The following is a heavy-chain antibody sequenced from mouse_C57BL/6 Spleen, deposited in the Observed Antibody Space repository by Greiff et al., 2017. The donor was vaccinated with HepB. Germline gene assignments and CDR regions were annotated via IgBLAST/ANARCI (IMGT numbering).Heavy chain of an antibody. V-gene: IGHV1-53*01. CDR1: GYTFTSYW. CDR2: INPSNGGT. Sequence: GTELVNPGASVKLSCKASGYTFTSYWMHWVKQRPGQGLEWIGNINPSNGGTNYNEKFKSKATLTVDKSSSTAYMQLNSLTSEYSAVYYWARSTYYYGSSYGYAMDYWGQGTSVTVSS. J-gene: IGHJ4*01. CDR3: ARSTYYYGSSYGYAMDY. D-gene: IGHD1-1*01.